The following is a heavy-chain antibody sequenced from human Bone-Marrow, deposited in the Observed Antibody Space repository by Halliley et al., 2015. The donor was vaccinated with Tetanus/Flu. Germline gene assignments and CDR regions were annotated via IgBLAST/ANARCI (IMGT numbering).Heavy chain of an antibody. CDR1: GFTFSDYE. D-gene: IGHD5-12*01. J-gene: IGHJ4*02. CDR3: ARLFGYSGTDPHFDY. CDR2: TSSSGSTK. Sequence: CAASGFTFSDYEMNWVRQAPGKGLEWVSYTSSSGSTKYYADSVKGRFTISRDNAKKSLYLQMNSLRAGDTAVYYCARLFGYSGTDPHFDYWGQGTLVTVSS. V-gene: IGHV3-48*03.